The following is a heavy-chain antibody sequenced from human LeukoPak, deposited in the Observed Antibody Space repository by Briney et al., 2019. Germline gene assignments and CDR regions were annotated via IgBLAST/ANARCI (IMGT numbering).Heavy chain of an antibody. V-gene: IGHV3-21*06. Sequence: GGSLRLSCTASRLTFSTSGFNWVRQAPGKGLEWVTSIGPTGSDSYHADSIKGRFTISRDNANNFLYLQMNSLRAEDTAVYYCATETNGRHYDYWGQGTLLTVSS. J-gene: IGHJ4*02. CDR3: ATETNGRHYDY. CDR2: IGPTGSDS. CDR1: RLTFSTSG. D-gene: IGHD1-14*01.